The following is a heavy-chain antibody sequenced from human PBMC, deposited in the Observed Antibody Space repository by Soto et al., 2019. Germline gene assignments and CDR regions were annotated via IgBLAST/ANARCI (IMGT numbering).Heavy chain of an antibody. CDR3: ARKLAVPAEGGRDGY. CDR1: GGTFSSYT. Sequence: QVQLVQSGAEVKKPGSSVKVSCKASGGTFSSYTISWVRQAPGQGLEWMGRIIPILGIANYAQKFQGRVTITADKSTSTDYMELSSLRSEDTAVYYCARKLAVPAEGGRDGYWGQGTLVTVSS. CDR2: IIPILGIA. D-gene: IGHD6-19*01. J-gene: IGHJ4*02. V-gene: IGHV1-69*02.